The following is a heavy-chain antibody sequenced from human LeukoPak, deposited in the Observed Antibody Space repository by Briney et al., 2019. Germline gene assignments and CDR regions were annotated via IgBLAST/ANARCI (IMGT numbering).Heavy chain of an antibody. CDR3: ARPYDRSGYDAFDI. CDR2: IYYSGST. Sequence: PSETLSLTCTVSGGSISSYYWSWIRQPPGKGLEWIGYIYYSGSTNYNPSLKSRVTISVDTSKHQFSLKLSSVTAADTAVYYCARPYDRSGYDAFDIWGQGTMVTVSS. V-gene: IGHV4-59*01. J-gene: IGHJ3*02. CDR1: GGSISSYY. D-gene: IGHD3-22*01.